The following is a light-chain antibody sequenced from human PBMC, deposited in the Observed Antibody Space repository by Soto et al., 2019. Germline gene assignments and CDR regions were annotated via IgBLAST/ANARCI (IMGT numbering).Light chain of an antibody. J-gene: IGLJ2*01. V-gene: IGLV2-8*01. CDR3: CSYAGSNNLV. CDR1: SSDIGGYNY. Sequence: QSVLTQPPSASGSPGQSVTISCTGTSSDIGGYNYVSWYQQHPGKAPKLMIYDVTKRPSGVPDRFSGSKSGNTASLTVSGLQAEDEADYYCCSYAGSNNLVFGGGTQLTVL. CDR2: DVT.